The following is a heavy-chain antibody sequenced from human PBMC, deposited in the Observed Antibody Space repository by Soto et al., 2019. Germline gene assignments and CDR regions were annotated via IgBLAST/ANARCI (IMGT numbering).Heavy chain of an antibody. J-gene: IGHJ4*02. V-gene: IGHV3-72*01. CDR2: IRKKVNGFTT. CDR3: VRVGYTYGFEDC. CDR1: GFTFSDHY. Sequence: GGSLRLSCAASGFTFSDHYMDCVRQAPGKGLEWVARIRKKVNGFTTEYATSVKGRFSISRDDSKSSVSLQMNSLKSEDTAVYYCVRVGYTYGFEDCWGQGTLVTVSS. D-gene: IGHD5-18*01.